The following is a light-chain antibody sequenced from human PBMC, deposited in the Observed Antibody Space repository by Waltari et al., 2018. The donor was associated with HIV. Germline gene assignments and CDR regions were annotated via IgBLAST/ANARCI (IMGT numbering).Light chain of an antibody. Sequence: QSVLTQPPPASGAPGQRVPIPCSGNSSNIGSNTVSGYQQVPGTAPKFLISSNYQRPSVGPDRCAGTQYGTATSLAISGLQFEDEADYYCAACEGNGHWVFGVGTKLTVL. V-gene: IGLV1-44*01. J-gene: IGLJ3*02. CDR2: SNY. CDR3: AACEGNGHWV. CDR1: SSNIGSNT.